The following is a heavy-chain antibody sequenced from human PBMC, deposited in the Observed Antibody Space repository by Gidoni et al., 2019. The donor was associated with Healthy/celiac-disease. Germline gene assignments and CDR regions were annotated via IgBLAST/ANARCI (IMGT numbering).Heavy chain of an antibody. Sequence: QVQLVQSGAEVKKPGSSVKVSCKASGGTFSSYAISWVRQAPGQGLEWMGGIIPIFGTANYAQKFQGRVTITADKSTSTAYMELSSLRSEDTAVYYCARGTTTSEIDYYYGMDVWGQGTTVTVSS. CDR2: IIPIFGTA. CDR1: GGTFSSYA. D-gene: IGHD4-17*01. V-gene: IGHV1-69*06. J-gene: IGHJ6*02. CDR3: ARGTTTSEIDYYYGMDV.